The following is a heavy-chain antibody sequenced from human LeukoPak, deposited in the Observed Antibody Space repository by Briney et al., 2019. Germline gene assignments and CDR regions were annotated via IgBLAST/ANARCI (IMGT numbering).Heavy chain of an antibody. Sequence: GASVKVSCKASGYTFTSYDINWVRQATGQGLEWMGWMNPDSGNTGYAQKFQGRVTITRNTSISTAYMELSSLRSEDTAVYYCARSLGGYGGPYSYYYTDVWGKGTTVTVSS. CDR3: ARSLGGYGGPYSYYYTDV. V-gene: IGHV1-8*03. CDR1: GYTFTSYD. CDR2: MNPDSGNT. D-gene: IGHD5-12*01. J-gene: IGHJ6*03.